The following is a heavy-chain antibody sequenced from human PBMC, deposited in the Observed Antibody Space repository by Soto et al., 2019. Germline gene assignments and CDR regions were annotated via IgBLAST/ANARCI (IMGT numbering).Heavy chain of an antibody. CDR3: ALLWCSNTGCAVVAD. D-gene: IGHD2-2*01. Sequence: GASVKVSCKASGYTFTDYGISWVRQAPGQGFEWMGWITAYNSNTKYAQKFQGRVTMTTDTSTSTVYMDLRSLTSDDTAVYYCALLWCSNTGCAVVADWAQRSLVTVSS. J-gene: IGHJ4*02. CDR2: ITAYNSNT. V-gene: IGHV1-18*01. CDR1: GYTFTDYG.